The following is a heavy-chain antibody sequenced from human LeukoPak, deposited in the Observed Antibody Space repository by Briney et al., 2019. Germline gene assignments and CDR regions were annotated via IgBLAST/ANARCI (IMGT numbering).Heavy chain of an antibody. V-gene: IGHV3-21*01. D-gene: IGHD6-19*01. CDR3: ASWRILGIAVAGTEY. CDR2: ISSSSSYI. Sequence: GGSLRLSCAASGFTFSSYEMNWVRQAPGKGLEWVSSISSSSSYIYYADSVKGRFTISRDNAKNSLYLQMNSLRAEDTAVYYCASWRILGIAVAGTEYWGQGTLVTVSS. CDR1: GFTFSSYE. J-gene: IGHJ4*02.